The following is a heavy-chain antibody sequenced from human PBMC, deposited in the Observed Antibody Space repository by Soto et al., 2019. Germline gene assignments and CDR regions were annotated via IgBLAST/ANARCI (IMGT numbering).Heavy chain of an antibody. CDR3: ARVLSWNYVGWFDP. V-gene: IGHV6-1*01. CDR1: GDSVSSNSAA. J-gene: IGHJ5*02. D-gene: IGHD1-7*01. Sequence: PSQTLSLTCAISGDSVSSNSAAWNWIRQSPSRGLEWLGRTYYRSKWYNDYAVSAKSRITINPDTSKNQFSLQLNSVTPEDTAVYYCARVLSWNYVGWFDPWGQGTLVTVSS. CDR2: TYYRSKWYN.